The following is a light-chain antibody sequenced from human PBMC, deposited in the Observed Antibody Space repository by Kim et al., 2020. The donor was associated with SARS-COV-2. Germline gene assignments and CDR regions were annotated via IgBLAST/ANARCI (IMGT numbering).Light chain of an antibody. CDR2: NVT. CDR1: QKDRKF. Sequence: CACGRNRGTNTWRERQKDRKFLHWDQDKPRQAPEPLNGNVTTLQSGVPSRFSGSGVETDFTLTISSLQPEDFATYYCQQTYSVPLVFGQGTKLEI. CDR3: QQTYSVPLV. J-gene: IGKJ2*01. V-gene: IGKV1-39*01.